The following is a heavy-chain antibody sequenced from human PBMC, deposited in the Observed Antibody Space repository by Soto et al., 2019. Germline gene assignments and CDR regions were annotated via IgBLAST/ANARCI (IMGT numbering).Heavy chain of an antibody. V-gene: IGHV4-39*01. D-gene: IGHD1-26*01. CDR2: IYYSGST. Sequence: QLQLQESGPGLVKPSVTLSLTCTVSGGSISSSSYYWGWIRQSPGKGLEWIGNIYYSGSTYYNPSLKSRVTISVDTSKNQFSLKLSSVTAADTAVYYCARRGGSSPFDYWGQGTLVTVSS. CDR1: GGSISSSSYY. J-gene: IGHJ4*02. CDR3: ARRGGSSPFDY.